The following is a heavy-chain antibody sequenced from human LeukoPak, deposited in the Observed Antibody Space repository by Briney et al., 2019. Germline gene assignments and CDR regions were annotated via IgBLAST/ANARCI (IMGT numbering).Heavy chain of an antibody. Sequence: GGSLRLSCAASGFTFSSYGMNWVRQAPGKGLEWVSGISGDAGRTYYADSVKGRFTINRDNSKNTLYLQMNGLRAEDTAVYYCAKVIQRKIDYWSQGTLVTVSS. CDR3: AKVIQRKIDY. J-gene: IGHJ4*02. V-gene: IGHV3-23*01. D-gene: IGHD6-25*01. CDR2: ISGDAGRT. CDR1: GFTFSSYG.